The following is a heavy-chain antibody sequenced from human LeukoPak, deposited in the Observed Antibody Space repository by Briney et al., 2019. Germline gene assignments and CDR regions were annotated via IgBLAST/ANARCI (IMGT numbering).Heavy chain of an antibody. D-gene: IGHD6-6*01. V-gene: IGHV4-61*08. CDR1: GGSIISDDYY. CDR2: IYYSGST. Sequence: PSETLSLTCTVSGGSIISDDYYWCWIRQPPGKGLEWIGYIYYSGSTNSNPSFKSRVTISLDTSKNQFSLKLSSVTAADTAVYYCARAGQFISARPITFDYWGQGSLVTVSS. J-gene: IGHJ4*02. CDR3: ARAGQFISARPITFDY.